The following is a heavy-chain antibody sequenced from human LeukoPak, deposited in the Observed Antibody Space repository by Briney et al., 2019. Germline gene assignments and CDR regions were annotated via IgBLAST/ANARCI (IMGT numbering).Heavy chain of an antibody. D-gene: IGHD3-9*01. J-gene: IGHJ4*02. Sequence: SSETLSLTCAVSGGSISSSNWWSWVRQPPGKGLEWIGEIYHSESTNYNPSLKSRVTISVDKSKNQFSLKLSSVTAADTAVYYCARISLTGYAPISGYFDYWGQGTLVTVSS. V-gene: IGHV4-4*02. CDR2: IYHSEST. CDR3: ARISLTGYAPISGYFDY. CDR1: GGSISSSNW.